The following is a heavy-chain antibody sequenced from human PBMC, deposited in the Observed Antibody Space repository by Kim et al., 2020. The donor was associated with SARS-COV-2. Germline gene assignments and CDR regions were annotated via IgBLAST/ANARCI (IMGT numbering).Heavy chain of an antibody. V-gene: IGHV3-21*01. D-gene: IGHD5-18*01. CDR2: ISSSSSYI. J-gene: IGHJ4*02. CDR3: ARASTAMAAIDY. CDR1: GFTFSSYS. Sequence: GGSLRLSCAASGFTFSSYSMNWVRQAPGKGLEWVSSISSSSSYIYYADSVKGRFTISRDNAKNSLYLQMNSLRAEDTAVYYCARASTAMAAIDYWGQGTLVTVSS.